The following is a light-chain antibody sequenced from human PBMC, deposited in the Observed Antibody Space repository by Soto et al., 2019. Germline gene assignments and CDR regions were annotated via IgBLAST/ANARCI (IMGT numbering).Light chain of an antibody. Sequence: EIVMTQSPATLSVSPGERATLSCRASQSVSSNLAWYQQKPGQAPRLLIYGASTRATGIPARFSGSGSGTEFNLTNSSLQSEDFAVSYCQQYNNWPSFGQGTKVEIK. V-gene: IGKV3-15*01. J-gene: IGKJ1*01. CDR2: GAS. CDR3: QQYNNWPS. CDR1: QSVSSN.